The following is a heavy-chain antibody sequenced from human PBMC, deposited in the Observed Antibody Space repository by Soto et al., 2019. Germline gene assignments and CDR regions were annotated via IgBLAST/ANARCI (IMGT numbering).Heavy chain of an antibody. CDR2: MTSAATDT. CDR1: GFVFSNYD. J-gene: IGHJ6*02. D-gene: IGHD1-26*01. V-gene: IGHV3-48*03. Sequence: GGSLRLSCAGSGFVFSNYDMAWVRQAPGKGLEWIAYMTSAATDTYYADSVKGRFTISRDNGKNSVYLQMNSLGGDDTAVYYCARDFGALGAFAWGQGTTVTVSS. CDR3: ARDFGALGAFA.